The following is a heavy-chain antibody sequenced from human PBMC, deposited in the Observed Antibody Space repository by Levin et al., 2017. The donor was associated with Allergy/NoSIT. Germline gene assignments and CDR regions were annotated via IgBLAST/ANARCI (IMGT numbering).Heavy chain of an antibody. J-gene: IGHJ5*02. CDR1: GFTFSSYS. CDR2: ISSSSSTI. V-gene: IGHV3-48*01. D-gene: IGHD2-21*02. Sequence: GESLKISCAASGFTFSSYSMNWVRQAPGKGLEWVSYISSSSSTIYYADSVKGRFTISRDNAKNSLYLQMNSLRAEDTAVYYCARDRESVTAILGGIYNWFDPWGQGTLVTVSS. CDR3: ARDRESVTAILGGIYNWFDP.